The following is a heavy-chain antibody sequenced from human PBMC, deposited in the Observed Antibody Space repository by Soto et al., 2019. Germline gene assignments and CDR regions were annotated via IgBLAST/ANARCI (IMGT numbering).Heavy chain of an antibody. Sequence: QLQLQESGPGLVKPSETLSLTCTVSGGSISGYFWSWIRQPPGRGMECIGYMHSSGSTKFNPSLKSRVSISIDTSKNQFSLNLTSVTAADTAVYYCARTGRGGDWGQGTLVTVSP. CDR1: GGSISGYF. CDR3: ARTGRGGD. V-gene: IGHV4-59*01. J-gene: IGHJ4*02. D-gene: IGHD1-26*01. CDR2: MHSSGST.